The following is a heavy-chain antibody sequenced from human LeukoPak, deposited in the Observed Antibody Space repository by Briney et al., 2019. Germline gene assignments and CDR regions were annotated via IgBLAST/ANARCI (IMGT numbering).Heavy chain of an antibody. CDR2: IYYRGST. Sequence: DPSETLSLTCTVSGGSISSSSYYWGWIRQPPGKGLEWIGSIYYRGSTYNNPSLKSRVTISVDTSKNQFSLKLSSVTAADTAVYYCTRGNSGNRPNFDYWGQGTLVTVSS. D-gene: IGHD1-26*01. J-gene: IGHJ4*02. CDR3: TRGNSGNRPNFDY. CDR1: GGSISSSSYY. V-gene: IGHV4-39*01.